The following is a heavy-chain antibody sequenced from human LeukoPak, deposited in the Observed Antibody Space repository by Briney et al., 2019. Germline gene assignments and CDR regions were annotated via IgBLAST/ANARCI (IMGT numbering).Heavy chain of an antibody. CDR1: GGSISSSNW. CDR2: INHSGST. Sequence: PSGTLSLTCAVSGGSISSSNWWSWVRQPPGKGLEWIGEINHSGSTNYNPSLKSRVTISVDTSKNQFSLKLSSVTAADTAVYYCARGAVVRGGRYYYYYGMDVWGKGTTVTVSS. CDR3: ARGAVVRGGRYYYYYGMDV. J-gene: IGHJ6*04. V-gene: IGHV4-4*02. D-gene: IGHD3-10*01.